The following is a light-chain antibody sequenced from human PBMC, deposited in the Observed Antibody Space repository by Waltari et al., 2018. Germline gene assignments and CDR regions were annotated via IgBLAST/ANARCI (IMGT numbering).Light chain of an antibody. V-gene: IGLV3-21*02. CDR2: DNS. CDR3: QVWDDSSDQGV. CDR1: KIGSKS. J-gene: IGLJ2*01. Sequence: SYVVTQPPSVSVAPGQTARITCGGNKIGSKSVHWYQQRPGQAPVLVVYDNSDRPSWISERLAGYKFTNTATLSINRFEAGDEADYYCQVWDDSSDQGVFGGGTKLTVL.